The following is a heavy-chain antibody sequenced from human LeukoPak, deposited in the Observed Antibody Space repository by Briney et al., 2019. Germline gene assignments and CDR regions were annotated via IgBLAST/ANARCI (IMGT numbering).Heavy chain of an antibody. J-gene: IGHJ5*02. CDR3: AKEAYYDFWSGYYHNWFDP. CDR2: ISRSSGTV. CDR1: GFTFSSYS. Sequence: PGGSLRLSCAASGFTFSSYSMSWVRQAPGKGLEWVSYISRSSGTVYYADSVKGRFTISRDSARNSLYLQMNSLRAEDTAVYYCAKEAYYDFWSGYYHNWFDPWGQGTLVTVSS. V-gene: IGHV3-48*01. D-gene: IGHD3-3*01.